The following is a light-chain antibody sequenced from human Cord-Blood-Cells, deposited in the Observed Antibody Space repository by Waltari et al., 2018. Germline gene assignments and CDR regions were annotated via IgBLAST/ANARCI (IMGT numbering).Light chain of an antibody. CDR2: GAS. Sequence: ELVMSQSPATLSVSAGDRATLSCRASQSVSSNLAWYQQKPGQVPRLLIYGASTRATGIPARFSGSGSGTEFTLTISSLQSEDFAVYYCQQYNNWPPLTFGGGTKVEIK. CDR1: QSVSSN. J-gene: IGKJ4*01. CDR3: QQYNNWPPLT. V-gene: IGKV3-15*01.